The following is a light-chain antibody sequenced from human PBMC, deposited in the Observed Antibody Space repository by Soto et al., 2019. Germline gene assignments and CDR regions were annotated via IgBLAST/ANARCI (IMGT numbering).Light chain of an antibody. J-gene: IGKJ4*01. V-gene: IGKV2-30*01. CDR1: QSLVYRDGDTY. Sequence: DVVMTQSPLSLPVTLGQPASIPCRSIQSLVYRDGDTYLNWFHQRPGQSPGRLIHKVSNRGSVAPDRFSGSGSGADSTLKISRVAAGDVGVYYCMQGTHWPGTFGGGTKVVIK. CDR2: KVS. CDR3: MQGTHWPGT.